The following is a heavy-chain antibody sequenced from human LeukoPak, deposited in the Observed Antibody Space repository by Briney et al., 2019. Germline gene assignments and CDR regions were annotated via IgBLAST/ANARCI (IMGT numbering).Heavy chain of an antibody. V-gene: IGHV5-51*01. CDR2: IYPGDPET. Sequence: GESLKISCKGSGYSFNSYYIGWVCQMPGKGLEWMGSIYPGDPETRYSPSFEGQVTISLDRSITTAYLQWSSLKASDTAMYYCARGVDFWSGSPYFDFWGQGSLVTVS. J-gene: IGHJ4*02. D-gene: IGHD3-3*01. CDR1: GYSFNSYY. CDR3: ARGVDFWSGSPYFDF.